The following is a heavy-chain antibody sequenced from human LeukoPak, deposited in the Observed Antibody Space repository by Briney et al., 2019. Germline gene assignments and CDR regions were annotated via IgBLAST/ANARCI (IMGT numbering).Heavy chain of an antibody. Sequence: GGSLRLSCAASGFTFSSYGMHWVRQAPGKGLEWVAVISYDGSNKYYADSVKGRFTISSDNSKNTLYLQMNSLRAEDTAVYYCAKEGRDGYKSRFWYFDLWGRGTLVTVSS. CDR1: GFTFSSYG. CDR2: ISYDGSNK. CDR3: AKEGRDGYKSRFWYFDL. V-gene: IGHV3-30*18. J-gene: IGHJ2*01. D-gene: IGHD5-24*01.